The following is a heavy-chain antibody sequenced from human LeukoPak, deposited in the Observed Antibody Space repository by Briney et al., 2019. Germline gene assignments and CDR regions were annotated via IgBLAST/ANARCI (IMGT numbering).Heavy chain of an antibody. CDR3: ARGPPSYGDYVDYYFYMDV. CDR2: ISTSGST. D-gene: IGHD4-17*01. Sequence: PSETLSLTCTVSGDSISGFYWSWIRQPAGKGLQWIGRISTSGSTNYNPSLTSRVTMSVDRSTNEFSLAVRSVTAADTALYYCARGPPSYGDYVDYYFYMDVWGKGTTVTVSS. J-gene: IGHJ6*03. CDR1: GDSISGFY. V-gene: IGHV4-4*07.